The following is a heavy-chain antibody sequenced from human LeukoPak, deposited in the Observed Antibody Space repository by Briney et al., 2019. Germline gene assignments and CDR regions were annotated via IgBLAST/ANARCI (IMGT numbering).Heavy chain of an antibody. Sequence: GGSLRLSCAASGFTFSSYAMHWVRQAPGKGLEWVAVISYDGSNKYHADSVKGRFTISIDNSKNTLYLQMNSPRAEDTAVYYCASGRVWNLEYWGQGTLVTVSS. CDR2: ISYDGSNK. D-gene: IGHD1-1*01. CDR1: GFTFSSYA. V-gene: IGHV3-30*04. J-gene: IGHJ4*02. CDR3: ASGRVWNLEY.